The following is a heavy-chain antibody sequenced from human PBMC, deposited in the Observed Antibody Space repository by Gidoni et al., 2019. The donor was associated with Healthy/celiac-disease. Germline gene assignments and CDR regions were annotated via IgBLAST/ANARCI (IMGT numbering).Heavy chain of an antibody. J-gene: IGHJ4*02. V-gene: IGHV4-39*01. CDR3: ARHSPPGVGASKH. CDR1: GGSISSSSYY. D-gene: IGHD1-26*01. CDR2: TYYSGST. Sequence: QLQLQESGPGLVKPSATLSLTCTVPGGSISSSSYYWGRIRQPPGKGLEWFGRTYYSGSTYYNPSLKSRVTIAVDTSKTQFSLKLSSVTAADTAVYDCARHSPPGVGASKHWGQGTLVTVSS.